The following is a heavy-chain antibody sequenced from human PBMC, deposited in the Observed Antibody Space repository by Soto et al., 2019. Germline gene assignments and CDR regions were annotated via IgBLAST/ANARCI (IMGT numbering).Heavy chain of an antibody. CDR3: ASQLFGQYSSGWYANY. J-gene: IGHJ4*02. V-gene: IGHV4-30-4*01. Sequence: PSETLSLTCTVSGGSISSGDYYWSWIRQPPGKGLEWIGYIYYSGSTNYNPSLKSRVTISVDTSKNQFSLKLSSVTAADTAVYYCASQLFGQYSSGWYANYWGQGTLVTV. CDR2: IYYSGST. CDR1: GGSISSGDYY. D-gene: IGHD6-19*01.